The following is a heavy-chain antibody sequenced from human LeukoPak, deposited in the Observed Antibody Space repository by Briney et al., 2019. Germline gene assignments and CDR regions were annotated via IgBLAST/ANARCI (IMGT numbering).Heavy chain of an antibody. CDR3: ARDLRFDGYPYGMDV. CDR2: ISYDGSNK. V-gene: IGHV3-30*03. CDR1: GFTFSSYG. Sequence: PGRSLRLSCAASGFTFSSYGMHWVRQAPGKGLEWVAIISYDGSNKYYADSVQGRFTISRDNAKNSLYLQMNSLRAEDTALYYCARDLRFDGYPYGMDVWGQGTTVTVSS. J-gene: IGHJ6*02. D-gene: IGHD5-24*01.